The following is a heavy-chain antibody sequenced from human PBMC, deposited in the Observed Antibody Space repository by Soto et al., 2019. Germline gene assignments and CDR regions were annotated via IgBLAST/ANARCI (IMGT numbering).Heavy chain of an antibody. Sequence: GGSLRLSCSASVFTFSDYYMSWIRQAPGKGLEWVSYISSSGSTVYYADSVKGRFTISRDNAKNSLYLQMNSLRAEDTAVYYCARDHSIIEYSSSQFDYWGQGTRVTVSS. D-gene: IGHD6-6*01. J-gene: IGHJ4*02. CDR3: ARDHSIIEYSSSQFDY. CDR2: ISSSGSTV. V-gene: IGHV3-11*01. CDR1: VFTFSDYY.